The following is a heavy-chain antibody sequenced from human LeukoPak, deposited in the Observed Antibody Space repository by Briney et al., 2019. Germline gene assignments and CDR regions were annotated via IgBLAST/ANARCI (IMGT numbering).Heavy chain of an antibody. D-gene: IGHD1-26*01. CDR1: GYTFTSYD. Sequence: ASVKVSCKASGYTFTSYDTNWVRQATGQGLEWMGWMNPNSGNTGYAQKFQGRVTMTRNTSISTAYMELSSLRSEDTAVYYCATRIVGATTPDYWGQGTLVTVSS. CDR3: ATRIVGATTPDY. J-gene: IGHJ4*02. CDR2: MNPNSGNT. V-gene: IGHV1-8*01.